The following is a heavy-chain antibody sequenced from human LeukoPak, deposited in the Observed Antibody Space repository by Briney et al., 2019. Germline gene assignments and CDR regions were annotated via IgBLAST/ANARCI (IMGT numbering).Heavy chain of an antibody. D-gene: IGHD6-13*01. CDR3: AREYSSSPDGMDV. V-gene: IGHV3-13*01. CDR1: GFTFSSYD. Sequence: GGSLRLSCAASGFTFSSYDMHWVRHATGKGLEWASAIGTAGDTYYPGSVKGRFTISRENAKNSLYLQMNSLRAGDTAVYYCAREYSSSPDGMDVWGQGTTVTVSS. J-gene: IGHJ6*02. CDR2: IGTAGDT.